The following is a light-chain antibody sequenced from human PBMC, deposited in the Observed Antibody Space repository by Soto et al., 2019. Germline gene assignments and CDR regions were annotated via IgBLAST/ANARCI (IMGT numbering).Light chain of an antibody. V-gene: IGLV2-23*01. CDR2: EGT. CDR3: CSYGSTSTYV. Sequence: QSVLTQPASVSGSPGQSTTISCTGTSSDVGSYSLVSWYQHHPGKAPKLMIYEGTKRPSGVSNRFSGSKSGNSASLTISGLQAEDEAAYYCCSYGSTSTYVFGTGTKVTVL. J-gene: IGLJ1*01. CDR1: SSDVGSYSL.